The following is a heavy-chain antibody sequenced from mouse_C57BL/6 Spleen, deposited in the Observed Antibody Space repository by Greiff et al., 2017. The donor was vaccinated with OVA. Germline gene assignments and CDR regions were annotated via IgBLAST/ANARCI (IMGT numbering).Heavy chain of an antibody. CDR3: ARSGSGYAMGY. CDR1: GYAFTNYL. CDR2: INPGSGGT. D-gene: IGHD3-1*01. J-gene: IGHJ4*01. Sequence: VQLQESGAELVRPGTSVKVSCKASGYAFTNYLIEWVKQRPGQGLEWIGVINPGSGGTNYNEKFKGKATLTADKSSSTAYMQLSSLTSEDSAVYFCARSGSGYAMGYWGQGASVTVAS. V-gene: IGHV1-54*01.